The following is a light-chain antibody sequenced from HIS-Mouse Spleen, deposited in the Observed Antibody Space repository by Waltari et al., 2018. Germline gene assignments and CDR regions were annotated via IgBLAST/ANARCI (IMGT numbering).Light chain of an antibody. CDR1: QGISSY. Sequence: AIWLTQSPSLLSASTGDRVAISCRMSQGISSYLAWYQQKPGKAPELLIYAASTLQSGAPSTFSGSGSVTHFTLTISCLHSEVFATYYCQPYYSFPYTFGQVNKLEIK. J-gene: IGKJ2*01. V-gene: IGKV1D-8*02. CDR2: AAS. CDR3: QPYYSFPYT.